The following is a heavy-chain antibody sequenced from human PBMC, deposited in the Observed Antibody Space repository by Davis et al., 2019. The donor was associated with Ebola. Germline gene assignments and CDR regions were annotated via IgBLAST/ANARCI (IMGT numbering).Heavy chain of an antibody. Sequence: PGGSLRLSCVGSEFTFRSSWFHWVRQAPGKGLEWASRIDTDGGTTNYADSVRGRFTISRDNAKNTLFLQMNSLRADDTAVYYCARDVGGRAGYWGQGTLVTVSS. CDR2: IDTDGGTT. J-gene: IGHJ4*02. CDR3: ARDVGGRAGY. CDR1: EFTFRSSW. V-gene: IGHV3-74*01.